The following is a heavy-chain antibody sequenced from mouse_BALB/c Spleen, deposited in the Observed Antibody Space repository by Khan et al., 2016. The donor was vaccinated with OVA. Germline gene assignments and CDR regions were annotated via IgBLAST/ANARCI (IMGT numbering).Heavy chain of an antibody. CDR1: GYTFADFL. CDR3: AGAGYGAFAH. D-gene: IGHD3-2*02. Sequence: QVQLQQSGPELVKPGASVRMSCRASGYTFADFLISWLKQRPGQGLEWIGEIYPGSGYIYYNEKFKGKATLTSDKSSNTVYMQLSSLTSEDSAVYFCAGAGYGAFAHWGQGTLVTVSA. V-gene: IGHV1-81*01. J-gene: IGHJ3*01. CDR2: IYPGSGYI.